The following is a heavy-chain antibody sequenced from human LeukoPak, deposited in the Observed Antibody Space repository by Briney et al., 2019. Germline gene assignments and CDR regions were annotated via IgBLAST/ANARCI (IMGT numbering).Heavy chain of an antibody. D-gene: IGHD2-21*01. Sequence: PTGRSLRLSCAASGFTFSSDWMHWVRQAPGKGLVWVSSINGDGSSTSHADSVKGRFTISRDNAKNTLFLQMNSLRVEDTAVYYCAREYRNCGHDWGRGTLVTVSS. J-gene: IGHJ4*02. CDR3: AREYRNCGHD. CDR2: INGDGSST. V-gene: IGHV3-74*01. CDR1: GFTFSSDW.